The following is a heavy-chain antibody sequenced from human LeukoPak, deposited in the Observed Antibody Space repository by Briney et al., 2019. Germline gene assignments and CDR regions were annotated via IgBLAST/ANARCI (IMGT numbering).Heavy chain of an antibody. Sequence: ASVKVSCKASRYTFTGYYIHWVRQAPGQGLEWMGWINPNSGGTNYAQKFQDRVTMTRDTSISTAYMELSRLRSDDTAVYYCARGGVGATAYGGQGTLVTVSS. CDR1: RYTFTGYY. CDR3: ARGGVGATAY. J-gene: IGHJ4*02. D-gene: IGHD1-26*01. CDR2: INPNSGGT. V-gene: IGHV1-2*02.